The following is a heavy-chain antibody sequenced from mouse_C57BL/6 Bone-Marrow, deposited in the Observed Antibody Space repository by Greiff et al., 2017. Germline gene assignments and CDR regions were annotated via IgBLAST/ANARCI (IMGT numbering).Heavy chain of an antibody. J-gene: IGHJ1*03. CDR1: GYSFTGYF. CDR2: LNPYNGDT. CDR3: AENYDYDVYFDV. V-gene: IGHV1-20*01. Sequence: VQLQQSGPELVKPGDSVKISCKASGYSFTGYFMNWVMQSHGKSLEWIGRLNPYNGDTFYNQKFKGKATLTVDKSSSTAHMERRSLTSEDSACYYCAENYDYDVYFDVWGTGTTVTVSS. D-gene: IGHD2-4*01.